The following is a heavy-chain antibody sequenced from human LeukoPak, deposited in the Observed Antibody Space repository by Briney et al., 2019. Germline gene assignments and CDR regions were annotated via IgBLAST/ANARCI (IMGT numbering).Heavy chain of an antibody. Sequence: ASVKVSCKASGYTFTSYDINWVRQATGQGLEWMGWMNPNSGNTGYAQKFQGRVTMTRNTSISTAYMKLSSLRSEDTAVYYCARSRHYYGSGRQPTVLVYWGQGTLVTVSP. CDR2: MNPNSGNT. D-gene: IGHD3-10*01. CDR1: GYTFTSYD. CDR3: ARSRHYYGSGRQPTVLVY. J-gene: IGHJ4*02. V-gene: IGHV1-8*01.